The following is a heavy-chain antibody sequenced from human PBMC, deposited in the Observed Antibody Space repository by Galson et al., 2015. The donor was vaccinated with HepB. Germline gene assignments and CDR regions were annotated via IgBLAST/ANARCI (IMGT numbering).Heavy chain of an antibody. Sequence: TLSLTCTVSGGPISSGDYYWSWIRQPPGKGLEWIGYIYYSGSTYYNPSLKSRVTISVDTSKNQFSLQLSSVTAADTAVYYCARDGGSCRSTSCYRVPGWFDPWGQGTLVTVSS. J-gene: IGHJ5*02. V-gene: IGHV4-30-4*01. CDR3: ARDGGSCRSTSCYRVPGWFDP. D-gene: IGHD2-2*02. CDR1: GGPISSGDYY. CDR2: IYYSGST.